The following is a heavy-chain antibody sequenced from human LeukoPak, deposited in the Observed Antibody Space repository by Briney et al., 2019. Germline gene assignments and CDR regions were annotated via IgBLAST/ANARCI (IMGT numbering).Heavy chain of an antibody. Sequence: NTGESLKISCQGSGYNFPIYWIGWVRQMPGQGLEWMGIIYPDDSNTIYGPSFQGQVTTSADKSINTAYLEWSSLKASDTAIYYCARQGAAGKYYYYYMDVWGKGTTVTVSS. D-gene: IGHD6-13*01. J-gene: IGHJ6*03. CDR3: ARQGAAGKYYYYYMDV. V-gene: IGHV5-51*01. CDR1: GYNFPIYW. CDR2: IYPDDSNT.